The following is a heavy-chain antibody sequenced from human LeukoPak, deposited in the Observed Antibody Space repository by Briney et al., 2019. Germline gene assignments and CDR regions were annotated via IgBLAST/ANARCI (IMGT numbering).Heavy chain of an antibody. CDR3: AQAGGSYPLYFDY. Sequence: GGSLRLSCAASGFTFSSYAMSWVRQAPGKGLEWVPAISGSGGSTYYADSVKGRFTISRDNSKNTLYLQMNSLRAEDTAVYYCAQAGGSYPLYFDYWGQGTLVTVSS. CDR1: GFTFSSYA. CDR2: ISGSGGST. D-gene: IGHD1-26*01. J-gene: IGHJ4*02. V-gene: IGHV3-23*01.